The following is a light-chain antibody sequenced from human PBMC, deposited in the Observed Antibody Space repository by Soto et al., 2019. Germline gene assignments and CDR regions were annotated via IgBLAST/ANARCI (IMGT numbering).Light chain of an antibody. CDR3: QQYSSYWT. CDR2: KAS. V-gene: IGKV1-5*03. CDR1: HSISSW. Sequence: DIQMTQSPSALSASVGDRVTITCRASHSISSWLAWYQQKPGKAPKLLIYKASSLERGVPSRFSGGGSGIEFTLTISSLQPDDFATYYCQQYSSYWTFGQGTKVEIK. J-gene: IGKJ1*01.